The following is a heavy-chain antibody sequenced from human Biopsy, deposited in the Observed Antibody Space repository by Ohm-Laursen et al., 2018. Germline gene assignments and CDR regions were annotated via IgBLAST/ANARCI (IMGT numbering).Heavy chain of an antibody. V-gene: IGHV4-59*13. CDR1: GGSIGRFS. D-gene: IGHD1-26*01. CDR3: ARVGAGAPCIDYFDY. CDR2: IYYSGST. J-gene: IGHJ4*02. Sequence: SLSLSLTCTVSGGSIGRFSRIWMRGPPGRGLEGMGYIYYSGSTNYNPSLRSRVTISGDRSKNQFSLELSSVTAADTAVYYCARVGAGAPCIDYFDYWGQGALVTVSS.